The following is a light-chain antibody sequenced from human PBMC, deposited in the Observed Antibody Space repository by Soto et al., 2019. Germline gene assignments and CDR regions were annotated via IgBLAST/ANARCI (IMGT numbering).Light chain of an antibody. J-gene: IGKJ3*01. CDR3: QQYGSSPPFT. V-gene: IGKV3-20*01. Sequence: EIVLTQSPDTLSLSPGESATLSCRASQSVSSSYLAWYQQKPGQAPRLLIYYTSNRATGIPARFSGSGSGTDFSLTISRLEPEDFAVYYCQQYGSSPPFTFGPGTKVDIK. CDR1: QSVSSSY. CDR2: YTS.